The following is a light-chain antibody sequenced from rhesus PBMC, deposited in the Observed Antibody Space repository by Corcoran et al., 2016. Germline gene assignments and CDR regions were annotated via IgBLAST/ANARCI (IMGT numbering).Light chain of an antibody. CDR1: SSDIVGYNS. CDR2: EVS. Sequence: QAALTQPRSVSGSPGQSVTISCTGTSSDIVGYNSVSWYQQHPGTAPKLMIYEVSTRPSGVSDRFSGSKSGNTASLTISGLQAEDEADYYCSSYAGSNTFIFGVGTRLTVL. CDR3: SSYAGSNTFI. V-gene: IGLV2-32*02. J-gene: IGLJ1*01.